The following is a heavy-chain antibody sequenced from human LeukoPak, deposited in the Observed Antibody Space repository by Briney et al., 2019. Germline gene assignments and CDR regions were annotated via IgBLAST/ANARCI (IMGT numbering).Heavy chain of an antibody. Sequence: ASVKVSCKVSGYTFTSYGISWVRQAPGQGLEWMGWISAYNGNTNYAQKLQGRVTMTTDTSTSTAYMELRSLRSDDTAVYYCARDLGYCSSTSCYIWPYFDYWGQGTLVTVSS. CDR1: GYTFTSYG. J-gene: IGHJ4*02. CDR2: ISAYNGNT. D-gene: IGHD2-2*02. CDR3: ARDLGYCSSTSCYIWPYFDY. V-gene: IGHV1-18*01.